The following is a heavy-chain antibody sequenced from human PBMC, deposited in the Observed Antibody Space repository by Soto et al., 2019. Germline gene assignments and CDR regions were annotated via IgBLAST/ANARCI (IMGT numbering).Heavy chain of an antibody. D-gene: IGHD1-26*01. CDR1: GGSISSSTYY. CDR3: ARVGPTHNGFDP. CDR2: IYYSGST. V-gene: IGHV4-39*01. J-gene: IGHJ5*02. Sequence: QLQLQESGPGLVKPSETLSLTCTVSGGSISSSTYYWGWIRQPPGKGLEWIGSIYYSGSTYYNPSPQSRLTISIDTSQNQFSLRLSSVTAAATAVHDCARVGPTHNGFDPWGQGALVTVSS.